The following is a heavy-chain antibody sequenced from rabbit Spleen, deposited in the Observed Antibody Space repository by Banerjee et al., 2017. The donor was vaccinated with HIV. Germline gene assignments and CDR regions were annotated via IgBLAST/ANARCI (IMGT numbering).Heavy chain of an antibody. V-gene: IGHV1S45*01. J-gene: IGHJ6*01. Sequence: QEQLVESGGGLVKPGASLTLTCTASGFSFSSNYDMCWVRQAPGKGLEWIGCIYTGNGKTYYASWAKGRFTCSKTSSTTVTLQMTSLTVADTATYFCARDTGSSFSSYGMDLWGPGTLVTVS. CDR2: IYTGNGKT. CDR1: GFSFSSNYD. CDR3: ARDTGSSFSSYGMDL. D-gene: IGHD8-1*01.